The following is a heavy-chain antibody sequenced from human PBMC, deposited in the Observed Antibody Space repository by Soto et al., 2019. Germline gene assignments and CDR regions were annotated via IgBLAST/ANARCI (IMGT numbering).Heavy chain of an antibody. CDR3: ARERAMYYDFWIGYSSYYYGMDV. J-gene: IGHJ6*02. CDR1: GYTFTSYA. V-gene: IGHV1-3*01. D-gene: IGHD3-3*01. Sequence: QVQLVQSGAEVKKPGASVQVSCKASGYTFTSYAMHWVRQAPGQRLEWMGWINAGNGNTKYSQQFQGRVTITRDTSASTAYMELSSLRSEDTAVYYCARERAMYYDFWIGYSSYYYGMDVCGHGTTVTVSS. CDR2: INAGNGNT.